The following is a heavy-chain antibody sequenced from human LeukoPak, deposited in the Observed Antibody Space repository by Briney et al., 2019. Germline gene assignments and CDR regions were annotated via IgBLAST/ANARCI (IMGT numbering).Heavy chain of an antibody. D-gene: IGHD3-16*01. Sequence: ASVKVSCKASGYTFTSYYMHWVRQAPGQGLEWMGIINPSGGSTSYAQKFRGRVTMTRDTSTSTVYMELSSLRSEDTAVYYCARDVGMGFGYYYYGMDVWGQGTTVTVSS. V-gene: IGHV1-46*01. CDR1: GYTFTSYY. J-gene: IGHJ6*02. CDR3: ARDVGMGFGYYYYGMDV. CDR2: INPSGGST.